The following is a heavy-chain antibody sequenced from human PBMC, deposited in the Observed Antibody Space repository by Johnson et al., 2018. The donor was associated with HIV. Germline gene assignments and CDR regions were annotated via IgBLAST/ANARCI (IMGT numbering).Heavy chain of an antibody. CDR3: ANEPSLSGSYRIPLFDI. CDR2: IKQDGSEK. J-gene: IGHJ3*02. Sequence: EQLVESGGGLVQPGGSLRLSCAASGFTFSGYWMNWVRQAPGKGLEWVANIKQDGSEKYYVDSVKGRFTISRDNAKNSLYLQMNSLRAEDTAVYYCANEPSLSGSYRIPLFDIWGQGTMVTVSS. V-gene: IGHV3-7*02. D-gene: IGHD1-26*01. CDR1: GFTFSGYW.